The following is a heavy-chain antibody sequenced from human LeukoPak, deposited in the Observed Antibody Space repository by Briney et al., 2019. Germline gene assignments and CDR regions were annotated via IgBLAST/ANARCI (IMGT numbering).Heavy chain of an antibody. CDR1: GFTFSKYA. J-gene: IGHJ4*02. Sequence: PGGSLRVSCAASGFTFSKYAMSWVRQAPGKGLEWVSAISPSDGNTFYADSVKGRFTISRDNSKNTLSLQMNSLRAEDTALYYCAKDSSVPYGITEWGQGTLVTVSS. D-gene: IGHD4-17*01. V-gene: IGHV3-23*01. CDR2: ISPSDGNT. CDR3: AKDSSVPYGITE.